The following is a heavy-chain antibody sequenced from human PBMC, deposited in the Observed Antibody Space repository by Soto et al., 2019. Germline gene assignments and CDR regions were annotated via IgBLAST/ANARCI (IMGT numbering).Heavy chain of an antibody. D-gene: IGHD2-15*01. CDR3: ARHAGKYCSGGSCPGGFFDY. CDR2: IYYSGST. V-gene: IGHV4-59*08. CDR1: GGSISSYY. J-gene: IGHJ4*02. Sequence: SETLSLTCTVSGGSISSYYWSWIRQPPGKGLEWIGYIYYSGSTNYNPSLKSRVTISVDTSKNQFSLKLSSVTAADTAVYYCARHAGKYCSGGSCPGGFFDYWGQGTLVTVSS.